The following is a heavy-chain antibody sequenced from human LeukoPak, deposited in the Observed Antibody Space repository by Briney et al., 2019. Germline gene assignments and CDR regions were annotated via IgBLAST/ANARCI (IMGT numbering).Heavy chain of an antibody. CDR3: ARDLSSYGGYFDY. CDR2: IYYSGST. V-gene: IGHV4-61*01. J-gene: IGHJ4*02. D-gene: IGHD6-6*01. Sequence: SETLSLTCTVSGGSISSGSYYWSWIRQPPGKGLEWIGYIYYSGSTNYNPSLKSRVTISVDTSKNQFSLKLSSVTAADTAVYYCARDLSSYGGYFDYWGQGTLVTVSS. CDR1: GGSISSGSYY.